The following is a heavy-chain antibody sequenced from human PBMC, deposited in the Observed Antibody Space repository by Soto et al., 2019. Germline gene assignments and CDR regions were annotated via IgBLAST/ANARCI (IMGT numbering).Heavy chain of an antibody. J-gene: IGHJ6*03. CDR1: GGSFSGYY. Sequence: SETLSLTCAVYGGSFSGYYWSWIRQPPGKGLEWIGEINHSGSTNYNPSLKSRVTISVDTSKNQFSLKLSSVTAADTAVYYCARGYSRKAMVTYYYYYYMDVWGKGTTVTVSS. V-gene: IGHV4-34*01. CDR3: ARGYSRKAMVTYYYYYYMDV. CDR2: INHSGST. D-gene: IGHD5-18*01.